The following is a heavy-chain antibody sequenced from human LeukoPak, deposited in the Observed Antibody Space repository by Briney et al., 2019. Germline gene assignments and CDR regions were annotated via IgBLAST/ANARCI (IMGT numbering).Heavy chain of an antibody. V-gene: IGHV1-69*05. CDR3: ARDLGRRYYDSSGYYAFDY. J-gene: IGHJ4*02. Sequence: GASVKVSCKASGGTFSSYAISWVRQAPGQGFEWMGGISPIFGTANYAQKFQGRVTITTDESTSTAYMELSSLRSEDTAVYYCARDLGRRYYDSSGYYAFDYWGQGTLVTVSS. D-gene: IGHD3-22*01. CDR2: ISPIFGTA. CDR1: GGTFSSYA.